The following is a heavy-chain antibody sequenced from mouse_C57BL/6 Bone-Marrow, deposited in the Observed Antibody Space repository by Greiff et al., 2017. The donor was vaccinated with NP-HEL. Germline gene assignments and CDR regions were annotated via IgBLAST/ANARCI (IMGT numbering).Heavy chain of an antibody. CDR2: INPNNGGT. D-gene: IGHD2-4*01. V-gene: IGHV1-26*01. J-gene: IGHJ3*01. CDR3: ARPAIYYDYSFAY. CDR1: GYTFTDYY. Sequence: VQLQQSGPELVKPGASVKISCKASGYTFTDYYMNWVKQSHGKSLEWIGDINPNNGGTSYNQKFKGKATLTVDKSSSTAYMELRSLTSEDSAVYYCARPAIYYDYSFAYWGQGTLVTVSA.